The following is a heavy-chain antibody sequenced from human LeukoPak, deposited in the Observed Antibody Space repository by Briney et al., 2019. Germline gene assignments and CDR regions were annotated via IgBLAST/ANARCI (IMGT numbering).Heavy chain of an antibody. J-gene: IGHJ5*02. V-gene: IGHV1-18*01. CDR2: ISAYNGNT. D-gene: IGHD2-2*01. CDR3: ARDHEGYCSSTSCPT. CDR1: GYTFTSYD. Sequence: ASVKASCKASGYTFTSYDISWVRQAPGQGLEWMGWISAYNGNTNYAQKLQGRVTMTTDTSTSTAYMELRSLRSDDTAVYYCARDHEGYCSSTSCPTWDQGTLVTVSS.